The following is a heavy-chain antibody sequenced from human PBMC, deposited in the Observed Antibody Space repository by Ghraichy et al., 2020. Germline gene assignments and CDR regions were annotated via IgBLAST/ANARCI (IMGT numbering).Heavy chain of an antibody. CDR3: ARGINIVAVLNLHRFDY. V-gene: IGHV3-30*04. CDR2: ISYDGTTK. D-gene: IGHD6-13*01. J-gene: IGHJ4*02. CDR1: GFTFSGYT. Sequence: GGSLRLSCAASGFTFSGYTMHWVRQAPGKGLEWVAFISYDGTTKYYAASVKGRFTISRDNSKNTLYLQMNSLRAEDTAVYYCARGINIVAVLNLHRFDYWRQGTLVTVSS.